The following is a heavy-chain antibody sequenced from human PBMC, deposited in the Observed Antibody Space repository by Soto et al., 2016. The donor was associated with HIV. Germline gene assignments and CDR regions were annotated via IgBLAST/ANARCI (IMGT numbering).Heavy chain of an antibody. Sequence: EVQLVESGGGLVKPGGSLRLSCAASGFTFSSYSMNWVRQAPGKGLEWISSISSSRSYIYNADSVKGRFTISRDNAKNSLYLQMNSLRAEDTAVYYCARDRRAYSSSCLYHYYYGMDVVGPKGPRSPSPQ. CDR2: ISSSRSYI. J-gene: IGHJ6*01. CDR3: ARDRRAYSSSCLYHYYYGMDV. V-gene: IGHV3-21*01. CDR1: GFTFSSYS. D-gene: IGHD6-13*01.